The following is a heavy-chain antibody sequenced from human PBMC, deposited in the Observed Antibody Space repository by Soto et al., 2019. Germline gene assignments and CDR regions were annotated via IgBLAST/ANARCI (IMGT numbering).Heavy chain of an antibody. D-gene: IGHD2-21*02. V-gene: IGHV1-3*01. CDR2: INAGNGNT. CDR3: ARDHHGDYSSDY. Sequence: ASVKVSCKASGYTFTSYAMHWVRQAPGQRLEWMGWINAGNGNTKYSQKFQGRVTITRDTSTSTAYMELRSLRSDDTAVYYCARDHHGDYSSDYWGQGTLVTVSS. J-gene: IGHJ4*02. CDR1: GYTFTSYA.